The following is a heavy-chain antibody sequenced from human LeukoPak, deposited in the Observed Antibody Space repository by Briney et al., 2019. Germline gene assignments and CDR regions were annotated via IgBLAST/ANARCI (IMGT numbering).Heavy chain of an antibody. J-gene: IGHJ3*02. Sequence: GASVKVSCKASGYTFTSYGISWVRQAPGQGLEWMGWISAYNGNTNYAQKLQGRVTMTTDTSTSTAYMELRSLRSDDTAVYYCATTTGTTSHDAFDIWGQGTMVTVSS. CDR3: ATTTGTTSHDAFDI. CDR2: ISAYNGNT. CDR1: GYTFTSYG. V-gene: IGHV1-18*01. D-gene: IGHD1-1*01.